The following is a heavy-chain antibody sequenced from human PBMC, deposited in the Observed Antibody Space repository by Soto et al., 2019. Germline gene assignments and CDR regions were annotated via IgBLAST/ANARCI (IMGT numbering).Heavy chain of an antibody. J-gene: IGHJ6*03. CDR3: ARNRELRFLDYYYYMDV. Sequence: GASVKVSCKASGYTFTSYDINWVRQATGQGLEWMGWMNPNSGNTGYAQKFQGRVTMTRNTSISTAYMELSSLRSEDTAVYYCARNRELRFLDYYYYMDVCGKGTTVTVLL. CDR2: MNPNSGNT. D-gene: IGHD3-3*01. CDR1: GYTFTSYD. V-gene: IGHV1-8*01.